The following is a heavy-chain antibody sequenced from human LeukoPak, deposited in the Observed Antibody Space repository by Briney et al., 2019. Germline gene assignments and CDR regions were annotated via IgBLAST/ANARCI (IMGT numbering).Heavy chain of an antibody. D-gene: IGHD2-2*01. V-gene: IGHV3-11*01. CDR3: ARDCSSTSCYYYGMDV. J-gene: IGHJ6*02. Sequence: GGSLRLSCAASGFIFSDYYMSWIRQAPGKGLEWVSYISSSGSTIYYADSVKGRFTISRDNAKNSLYLQMNSLRAEDTAVYYCARDCSSTSCYYYGMDVWGQGTTVTVSS. CDR1: GFIFSDYY. CDR2: ISSSGSTI.